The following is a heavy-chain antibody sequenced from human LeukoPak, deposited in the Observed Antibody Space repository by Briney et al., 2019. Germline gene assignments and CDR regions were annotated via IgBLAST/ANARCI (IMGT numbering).Heavy chain of an antibody. CDR2: ISYGGSNK. J-gene: IGHJ4*02. D-gene: IGHD1-26*01. Sequence: GGSLRLSCAASGFTFSHHGMHWVRQAPGKGLEWVAIISYGGSNKYYADSVNGRFTISRDISKNVLYLQMNSLTTEDTSMYYCAREAVGAIYFDYWGQGPLVSVSS. CDR1: GFTFSHHG. V-gene: IGHV3-30*03. CDR3: AREAVGAIYFDY.